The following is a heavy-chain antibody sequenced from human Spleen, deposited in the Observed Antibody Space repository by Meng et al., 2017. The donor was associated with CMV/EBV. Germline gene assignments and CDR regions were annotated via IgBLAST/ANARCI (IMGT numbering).Heavy chain of an antibody. Sequence: GESLKISCAASGFTFSSYEMNWVRQAPGKGLEWVSYISSSGSTIYYADSVKGRFTISRDNAKNSLYLQMNSLRAEDTAVYYCASPSRGEMDNPEMATIPYYYYGMDVWGQGTTVTVSS. D-gene: IGHD5-24*01. CDR3: ASPSRGEMDNPEMATIPYYYYGMDV. V-gene: IGHV3-48*03. J-gene: IGHJ6*02. CDR2: ISSSGSTI. CDR1: GFTFSSYE.